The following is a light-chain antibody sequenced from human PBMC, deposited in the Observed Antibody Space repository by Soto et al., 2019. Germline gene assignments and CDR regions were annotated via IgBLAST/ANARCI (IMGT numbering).Light chain of an antibody. CDR1: QTISSW. CDR3: KQLQDYPIT. Sequence: DIEMTQTPSTLSGSVGDRVAITCRASQTISSWLAWYQQKPGKSPKLLIYKVSTLKSGVPSRFSGSGSGTEFTLTISSVEAEDFGAYYCKQLQDYPITFGQGTRLEIK. J-gene: IGKJ5*01. V-gene: IGKV1-5*03. CDR2: KVS.